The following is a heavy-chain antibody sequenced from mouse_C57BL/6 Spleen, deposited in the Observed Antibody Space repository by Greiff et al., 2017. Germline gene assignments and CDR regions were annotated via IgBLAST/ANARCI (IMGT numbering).Heavy chain of an antibody. D-gene: IGHD2-3*01. CDR3: ARVSYDGFPYYFDY. Sequence: EVQVVESEGGLVQPGSSMKLSCTASGFTFSDYYMAWVRQVPEKGLEWVANINYDGSSTYYLDSLKSRFIISRDNAKNILYLQMSSLKSEDTATYYCARVSYDGFPYYFDYWGQGTTLTVSS. J-gene: IGHJ2*01. CDR1: GFTFSDYY. CDR2: INYDGSST. V-gene: IGHV5-16*01.